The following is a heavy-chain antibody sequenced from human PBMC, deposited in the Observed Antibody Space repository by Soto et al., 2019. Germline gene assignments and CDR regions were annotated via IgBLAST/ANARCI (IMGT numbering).Heavy chain of an antibody. CDR1: GFTFSSYA. V-gene: IGHV3-30-3*01. CDR2: ISYDGSNK. CDR3: ARAQRGGYDTLDY. Sequence: QVQLVESGGGVVQPGRSLRLSCAASGFTFSSYAMHWVRQAPGKGLEWVAVISYDGSNKYYADSVKCRFTISRDNSKNTLYLQMNSLRAEDTAVYYCARAQRGGYDTLDYWGQGTLVTVSS. J-gene: IGHJ4*02. D-gene: IGHD5-12*01.